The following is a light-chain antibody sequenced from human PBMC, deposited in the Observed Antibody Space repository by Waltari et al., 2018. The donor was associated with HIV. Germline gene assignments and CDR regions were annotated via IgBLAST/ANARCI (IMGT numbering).Light chain of an antibody. Sequence: SYVLTQPPSVSVAPGQTARITRGGHNIGSKTVHWYQPRPGPAPVLVVFDDRDRPSGIPERFSGSSSGNTATLTISRVEAGHEADYYCQVWDSSANGVFGGGTKLTVL. CDR1: NIGSKT. CDR2: DDR. V-gene: IGLV3-21*02. CDR3: QVWDSSANGV. J-gene: IGLJ2*01.